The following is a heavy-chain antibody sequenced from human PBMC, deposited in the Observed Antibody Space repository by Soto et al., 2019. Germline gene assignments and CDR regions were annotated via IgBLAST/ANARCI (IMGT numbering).Heavy chain of an antibody. Sequence: GGSLRLSCAASGFTVSSNYMSWVRQAPGKGLEWVSVIYSGGSTYYADSVKGRFTISRDNSKNTLYLQMNSLRAEDTAVYYCARGTDYSDFDYWGQGTLVTVSS. CDR2: IYSGGST. CDR1: GFTVSSNY. V-gene: IGHV3-66*01. CDR3: ARGTDYSDFDY. J-gene: IGHJ4*02. D-gene: IGHD4-4*01.